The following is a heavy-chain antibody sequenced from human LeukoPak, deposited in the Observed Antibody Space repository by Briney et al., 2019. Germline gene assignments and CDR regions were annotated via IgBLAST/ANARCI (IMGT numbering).Heavy chain of an antibody. D-gene: IGHD2-21*02. CDR1: GYTFTGYY. J-gene: IGHJ4*02. Sequence: ASVEVSCKASGYTFTGYYMHWVRQAPGQGVEWMGWINPNSGGTNYAQKFQGRVTMTRDTSISTAYMELSRLRSDDTAVYYCARDPDIVVVTAVMDYWGQGTLVTVSS. CDR3: ARDPDIVVVTAVMDY. V-gene: IGHV1-2*02. CDR2: INPNSGGT.